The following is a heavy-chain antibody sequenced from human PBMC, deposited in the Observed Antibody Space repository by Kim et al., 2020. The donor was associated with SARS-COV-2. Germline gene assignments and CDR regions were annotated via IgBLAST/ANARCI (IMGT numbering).Heavy chain of an antibody. V-gene: IGHV1-69*13. D-gene: IGHD3-22*01. CDR2: IIPIFGTT. J-gene: IGHJ3*02. CDR1: GGTFSSYA. CDR3: ARWGENSDYYDSSGPDAFDI. Sequence: SVKVSCKASGGTFSSYAISWVRQAPGQGLEWMGGIIPIFGTTNYAQKFQGRVTITADESTSTAYMELSSLRSEDTAVYYCARWGENSDYYDSSGPDAFDIWGQGTMVTVSS.